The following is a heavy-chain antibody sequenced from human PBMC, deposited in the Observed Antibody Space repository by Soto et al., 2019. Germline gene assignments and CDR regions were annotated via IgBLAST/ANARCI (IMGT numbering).Heavy chain of an antibody. J-gene: IGHJ6*03. CDR1: GYTFTSYD. CDR2: MNPNSGNT. V-gene: IGHV1-8*01. CDR3: ARGPPVGLSPLYYYYYMDV. Sequence: ASVKVSCKASGYTFTSYDINWVRQATGQGLEWMGWMNPNSGNTGYAQKFQGRVTMTRNTSISTAYMELGSLRSEDTAVYYCARGPPVGLSPLYYYYYMDVWGKGTTVTVSS. D-gene: IGHD1-26*01.